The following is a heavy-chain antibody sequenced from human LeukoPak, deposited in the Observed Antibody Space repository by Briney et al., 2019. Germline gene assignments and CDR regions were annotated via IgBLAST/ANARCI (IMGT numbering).Heavy chain of an antibody. J-gene: IGHJ4*02. CDR2: IYHSGTT. D-gene: IGHD3-16*01. V-gene: IGHV4-4*02. Sequence: SGTLSLTCAVSGDSITSSKWWSWVRQSPEKGLEWIGEIYHSGTTNYNPSLKSRVTISVDKSKNQFSLNLNSVTAADTAVYYCASGSHAVTTHFDYWGQGTLVTVSS. CDR1: GDSITSSKW. CDR3: ASGSHAVTTHFDY.